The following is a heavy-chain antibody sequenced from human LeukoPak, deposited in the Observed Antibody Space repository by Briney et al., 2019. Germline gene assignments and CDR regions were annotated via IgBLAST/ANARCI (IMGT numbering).Heavy chain of an antibody. D-gene: IGHD6-19*01. J-gene: IGHJ4*02. CDR2: ISSSSSYI. CDR3: AKRGYSSDWYIDY. V-gene: IGHV3-21*01. CDR1: GFTFSGYS. Sequence: GGSLRLSCAASGFTFSGYSMNWVRQAPGKGLQWVSSISSSSSYIYYADSVKGRFTISRDNAKNSLYLQMSSLRADDTAVYYCAKRGYSSDWYIDYWGQGTLVTVSS.